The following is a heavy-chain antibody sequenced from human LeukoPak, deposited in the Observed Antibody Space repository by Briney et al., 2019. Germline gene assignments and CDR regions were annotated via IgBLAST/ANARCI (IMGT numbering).Heavy chain of an antibody. CDR2: IYHSGST. D-gene: IGHD1-26*01. V-gene: IGHV4-4*02. Sequence: SGTLSLTCAVSGGSISSSNWWSWVRQPPGKGLEWIGEIYHSGSTNYNPSLKSRVTISVDKSKNQFSLKLSSVTAADTAVYYCAGDPGTGYYYYYMDVWGKGTTVTVSS. CDR3: AGDPGTGYYYYYMDV. J-gene: IGHJ6*03. CDR1: GGSISSSNW.